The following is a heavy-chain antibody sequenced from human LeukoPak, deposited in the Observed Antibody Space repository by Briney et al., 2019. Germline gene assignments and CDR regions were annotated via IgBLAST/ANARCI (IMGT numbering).Heavy chain of an antibody. CDR2: IIPIFGTA. Sequence: SVKVSCKASGGTFSSYAISWVRQAPGQGLEWMGGIIPIFGTANYAQKFQGRVTITADESTSTAYMELSSLRSEDTAVYYCARENYYYDSSGYENTEYYWGQGTLVTVSS. D-gene: IGHD3-22*01. CDR3: ARENYYYDSSGYENTEYY. CDR1: GGTFSSYA. V-gene: IGHV1-69*13. J-gene: IGHJ4*02.